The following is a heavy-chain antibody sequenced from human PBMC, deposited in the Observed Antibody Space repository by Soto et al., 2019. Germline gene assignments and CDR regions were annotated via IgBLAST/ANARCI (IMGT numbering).Heavy chain of an antibody. CDR1: GFSLKTYW. J-gene: IGHJ1*01. D-gene: IGHD3-3*01. V-gene: IGHV3-7*01. CDR2: INQHGSET. CDR3: ARAPTYYDFWSGDKFLPH. Sequence: GRPLRLSYAASGFSLKTYWMSWVRQAPGKGLEWVANINQHGSETYYVDSVKVRFTISRDNAKNSLYLQMNSLRAEDSAFYYCARAPTYYDFWSGDKFLPHWGQGTLVTVSS.